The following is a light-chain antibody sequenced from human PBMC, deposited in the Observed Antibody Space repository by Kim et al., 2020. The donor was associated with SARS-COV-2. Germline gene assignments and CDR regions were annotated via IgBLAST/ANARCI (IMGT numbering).Light chain of an antibody. CDR2: AKN. Sequence: SSELTQDPAVSVALGQTVRITCQGDSLRSYYATWYQQKSGQAPVLVFYAKNNRPSGIPDRFSGSSSGSTASLTITGAQAADEADYYCKSRDSRGKVVFGGGTKVTVL. CDR3: KSRDSRGKVV. CDR1: SLRSYY. V-gene: IGLV3-19*01. J-gene: IGLJ2*01.